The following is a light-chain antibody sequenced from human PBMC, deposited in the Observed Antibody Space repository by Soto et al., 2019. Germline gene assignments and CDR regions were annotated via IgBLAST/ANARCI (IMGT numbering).Light chain of an antibody. Sequence: QSVLTQPPSASGSPGQSVTISCTGTSSDVGGYNYVSGYQQHPGKAPKLMIYEVSKRPSGVPDRFSGSKSGNTASLTVSGLQAEDEADYYCSSYAGSNNSDVVFGGGTKLTVL. CDR2: EVS. CDR3: SSYAGSNNSDVV. J-gene: IGLJ2*01. V-gene: IGLV2-8*01. CDR1: SSDVGGYNY.